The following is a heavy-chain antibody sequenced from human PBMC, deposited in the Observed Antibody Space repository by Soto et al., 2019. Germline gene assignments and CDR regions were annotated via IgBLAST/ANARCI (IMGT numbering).Heavy chain of an antibody. J-gene: IGHJ6*02. D-gene: IGHD3-10*01. Sequence: QVQLQESGPGLVKPSETMSLSCTVSGGSISSYYWSWFRQSPGKRMEWIGYVHHSWGSSYNPSLQIRVTIALDTSKGQFYLKVTSVAATDTAVYYCARQGFGPLHGLVDVWGQGTTVTVSS. CDR3: ARQGFGPLHGLVDV. CDR2: VHHSWGS. CDR1: GGSISSYY. V-gene: IGHV4-59*08.